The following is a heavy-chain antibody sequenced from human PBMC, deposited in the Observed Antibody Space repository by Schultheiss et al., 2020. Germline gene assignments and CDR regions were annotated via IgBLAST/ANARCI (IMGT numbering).Heavy chain of an antibody. CDR3: ARVTGYSSRWYLAFDI. J-gene: IGHJ3*02. V-gene: IGHV3-7*01. CDR1: GFTFSSYW. CDR2: INQDGSEK. D-gene: IGHD6-13*01. Sequence: GGSLRLSCAASGFTFSSYWMSWVRQAPGKGLEWVANINQDGSEKYYVDSVKGRFTISRDNAKNSLYLQMNSLRAEDTAVYYCARVTGYSSRWYLAFDIWGQGTMVTVSS.